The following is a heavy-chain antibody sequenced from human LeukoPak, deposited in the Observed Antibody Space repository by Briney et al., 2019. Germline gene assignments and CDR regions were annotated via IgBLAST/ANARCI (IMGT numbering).Heavy chain of an antibody. V-gene: IGHV3-9*01. J-gene: IGHJ3*02. CDR3: AREAFDI. CDR1: GFTFDDYA. CDR2: ISWNSGSI. Sequence: PGRSLRLSCAASGFTFDDYAMHWVRQAPGKGLEWVSGISWNSGSIGYADSVKGRFTISRDNSKNTLYLQMNSLRAEDTAVYYCAREAFDIWGQGTMVTVSS.